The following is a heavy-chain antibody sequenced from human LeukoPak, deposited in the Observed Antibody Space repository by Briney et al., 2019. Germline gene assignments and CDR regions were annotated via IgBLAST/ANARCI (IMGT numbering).Heavy chain of an antibody. CDR1: GLTFSSYG. Sequence: GGSLRLSCAASGLTFSSYGMHWVRQAPGKGLEWVAVIWYDGSNKYYADSVKGRFTISRDNSKNTLYLQMNSLRAEDTAVYYCARDLDYYCDSSGNMGYWGQGTLVTVSS. J-gene: IGHJ4*02. V-gene: IGHV3-33*01. D-gene: IGHD3-22*01. CDR3: ARDLDYYCDSSGNMGY. CDR2: IWYDGSNK.